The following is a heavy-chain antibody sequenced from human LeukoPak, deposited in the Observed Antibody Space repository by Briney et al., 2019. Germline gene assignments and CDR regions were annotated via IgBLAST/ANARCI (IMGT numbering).Heavy chain of an antibody. CDR3: ARDLDSRFDY. CDR1: GFTFSSYS. D-gene: IGHD6-13*01. Sequence: GGSLRLSCAASGFTFSSYSMNWVRQAPGKGLEWVSSISSSSSYMYYADSVKGRFTISRDNAKNSLYLQMNSLGAEDTAVYYCARDLDSRFDYWGQGTLVTVSS. V-gene: IGHV3-21*01. J-gene: IGHJ4*02. CDR2: ISSSSSYM.